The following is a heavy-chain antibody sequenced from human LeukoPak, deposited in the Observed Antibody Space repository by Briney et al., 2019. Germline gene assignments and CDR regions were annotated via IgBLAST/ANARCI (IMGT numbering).Heavy chain of an antibody. V-gene: IGHV3-21*01. CDR1: GFTFSSYS. D-gene: IGHD3-10*02. CDR3: AELGITMIGGV. J-gene: IGHJ6*04. CDR2: ISSSSNSI. Sequence: GGSLRLSCAASGFTFSSYSMNWLRQAPGKGLEWFSSISSSSNSIYYADSVKGRFTISRDNAKNSVYLEMNSLRADDTAVYYCAELGITMIGGVWGKGTTVTISS.